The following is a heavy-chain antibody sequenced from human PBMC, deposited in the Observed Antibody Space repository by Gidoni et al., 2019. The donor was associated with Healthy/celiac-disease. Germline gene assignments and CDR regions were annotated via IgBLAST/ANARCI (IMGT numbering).Heavy chain of an antibody. V-gene: IGHV3-30*03. Sequence: QVQLVESGGGVVQPGRPLRPSCAASGFTLSRYGMHWVRQAPGKGLEWVAVISYDGSNKYYADSVKGRFTISRDNSKNTLYLQMNSLRAEDTAVYYCARVGRELTYYYYYGMDVWGQGTTVTVSS. J-gene: IGHJ6*02. D-gene: IGHD1-26*01. CDR2: ISYDGSNK. CDR1: GFTLSRYG. CDR3: ARVGRELTYYYYYGMDV.